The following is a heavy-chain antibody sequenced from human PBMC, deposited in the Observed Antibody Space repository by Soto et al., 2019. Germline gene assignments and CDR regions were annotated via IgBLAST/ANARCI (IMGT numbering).Heavy chain of an antibody. CDR1: GGSFSGYY. CDR2: INDRGSI. D-gene: IGHD3-9*01. J-gene: IGHJ2*01. Sequence: QVQLQQWGAGPLRPLETLSLTCGVSGGSFSGYYWAWIRQSPGKGLEWISEINDRGSINYNPSLKSRVSISVDTSKNHYSLNRRSVTAADTAVYYCARESHDILTGPPWVWYFDLWGRGTLVTVSS. CDR3: ARESHDILTGPPWVWYFDL. V-gene: IGHV4-34*01.